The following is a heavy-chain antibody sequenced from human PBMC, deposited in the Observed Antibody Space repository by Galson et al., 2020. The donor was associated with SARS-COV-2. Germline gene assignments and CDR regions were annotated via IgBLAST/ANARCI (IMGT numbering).Heavy chain of an antibody. Sequence: SETLSLTCAVSGFSVTRGHFWGWIRQPPGKGLEWIGNFYQDGTSYYNPSLRSRVSISIDTSSNLLSLRLRSVTAADTGVYYCARHAAECSGGDFPHHYFAGKDVWGQGTKVIVSS. V-gene: IGHV4-38-2*01. CDR2: FYQDGTS. CDR3: ARHAAECSGGDFPHHYFAGKDV. D-gene: IGHD3-10*02. CDR1: GFSVTRGHF. J-gene: IGHJ6*02.